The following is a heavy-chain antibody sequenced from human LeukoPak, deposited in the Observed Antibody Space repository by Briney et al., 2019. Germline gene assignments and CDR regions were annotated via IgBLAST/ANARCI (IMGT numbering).Heavy chain of an antibody. D-gene: IGHD5-12*01. V-gene: IGHV4-59*02. J-gene: IGHJ4*02. CDR2: VYYTGST. CDR1: GGSVSSYY. Sequence: PSETLSLTCTVSGGSVSSYYWSWIRQPPGKGLEWIGSVYYTGSTNYNPSLKSRATISVDTSKNQFSLKLSSVTAADTAVYYCAREGYGGYGPGTFDYWGQGTLVTVSS. CDR3: AREGYGGYGPGTFDY.